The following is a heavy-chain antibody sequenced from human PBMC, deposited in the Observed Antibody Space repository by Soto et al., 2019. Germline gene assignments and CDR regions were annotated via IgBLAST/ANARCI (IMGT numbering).Heavy chain of an antibody. J-gene: IGHJ6*02. CDR2: XSSDGTNT. CDR1: GXTFGAVA. CDR3: AKQIXAVXXPASXXXXFYXVDV. V-gene: IGHV3-30*04. Sequence: QVLLVESGGGVVQPGRSLRLSCVGSGXTFGAVAMDWVRQXPXXXLXXXXXXSSDGTNTYYADSVKGRFTISRDNSKNTLYLQMNSLRGEDTAVYYCAKQIXAVXXPASXXXXFYXVDVXGQGTTVAVSS. D-gene: IGHD2-15*01.